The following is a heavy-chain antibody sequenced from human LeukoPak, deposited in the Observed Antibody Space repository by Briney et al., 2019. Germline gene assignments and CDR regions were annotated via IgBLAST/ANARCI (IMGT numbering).Heavy chain of an antibody. V-gene: IGHV4-38-2*01. CDR2: IHHSGST. J-gene: IGHJ4*02. CDR1: GYSVSSGYN. CDR3: ARQVYYGSGSYWVDY. Sequence: SETLSLTCAVSGYSVSSGYNWGWIRQPPGKGLEWIGSIHHSGSTYYNPSLKSRVTISVHTSKNQFSLKLSSVTAADTAVYYCARQVYYGSGSYWVDYWGQGTLVTVSS. D-gene: IGHD3-10*01.